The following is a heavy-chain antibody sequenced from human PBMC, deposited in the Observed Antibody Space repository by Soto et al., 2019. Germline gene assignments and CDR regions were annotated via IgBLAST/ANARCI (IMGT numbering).Heavy chain of an antibody. V-gene: IGHV3-23*01. Sequence: EVQLLESGGDLVQPGGSLRLSCTASGFTFNTYAMSWVRQAPGKGLEWISAISGGGGSTYYADSVKGRFSISRDNIKNPRSQQTSILRAENAAVYFCREAANGPWVEYRIDFWGQGTLVTVSS. CDR1: GFTFNTYA. J-gene: IGHJ4*02. CDR3: REAANGPWVEYRIDF. D-gene: IGHD2-2*01. CDR2: ISGGGGST.